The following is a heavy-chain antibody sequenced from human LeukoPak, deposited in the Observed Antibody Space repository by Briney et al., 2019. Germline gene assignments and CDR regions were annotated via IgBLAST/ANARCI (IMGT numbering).Heavy chain of an antibody. V-gene: IGHV3-23*01. Sequence: GGSLRLSCAASGFTFSSYAMSWVRQAPGKGLEWVSAISGSGGSTYYADSVKGRFTISRDNSKNTLYLQMNSLRAEDTAVYYCAKDGDCCSTSCYTDDAFDIWGQGTRVTVSS. CDR3: AKDGDCCSTSCYTDDAFDI. J-gene: IGHJ3*02. CDR2: ISGSGGST. D-gene: IGHD2-2*02. CDR1: GFTFSSYA.